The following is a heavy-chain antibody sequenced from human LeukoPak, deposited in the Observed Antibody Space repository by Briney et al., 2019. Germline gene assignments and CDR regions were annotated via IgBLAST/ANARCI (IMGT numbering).Heavy chain of an antibody. CDR1: GGSFSGYY. Sequence: PSETLSLTCAVYGGSFSGYYWSWIRQPPGKGLEWIGEINHSGSTNYNPSLKSRVTISVDTSKNQFSLKLSSVTAADTAVYYCARGAAGDYYYMDVWGKGTTVTVSS. V-gene: IGHV4-34*01. D-gene: IGHD6-25*01. CDR2: INHSGST. J-gene: IGHJ6*03. CDR3: ARGAAGDYYYMDV.